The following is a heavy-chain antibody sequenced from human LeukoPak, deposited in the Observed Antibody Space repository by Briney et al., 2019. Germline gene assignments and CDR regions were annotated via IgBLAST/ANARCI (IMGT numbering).Heavy chain of an antibody. CDR1: GYSISSGYY. J-gene: IGHJ5*02. Sequence: KPSETLSLTCSVSGYSISSGYYWGWIRHPPGKGLEWIGSIYHSGSTYYNPSLKSRVTISVDKSKNQFSLKLSSVTAADTAVYYCARVPAAGILDVRWFDPWGQGTLVTVSS. CDR2: IYHSGST. CDR3: ARVPAAGILDVRWFDP. D-gene: IGHD6-13*01. V-gene: IGHV4-38-2*02.